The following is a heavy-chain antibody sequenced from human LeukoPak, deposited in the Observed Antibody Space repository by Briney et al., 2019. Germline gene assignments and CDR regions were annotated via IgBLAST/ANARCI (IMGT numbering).Heavy chain of an antibody. D-gene: IGHD4-17*01. Sequence: SVKVSCKTSGGTINNSAISWVRQAPGQGLEWLGGIMPLFGTAGYAQKFQGRVTITKDESTRTVYLELTSLTSDDTAVYYCARDVHGDYGSGWFDPWGQGTLVSVTS. CDR1: GGTINNSA. J-gene: IGHJ5*02. V-gene: IGHV1-69*05. CDR3: ARDVHGDYGSGWFDP. CDR2: IMPLFGTA.